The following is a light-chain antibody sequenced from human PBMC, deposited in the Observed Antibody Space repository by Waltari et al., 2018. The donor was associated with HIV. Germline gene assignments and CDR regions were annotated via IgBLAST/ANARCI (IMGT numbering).Light chain of an antibody. V-gene: IGLV1-47*01. CDR3: ASWDDSLGGRWV. J-gene: IGLJ3*02. Sequence: QSVLPQPPSTSGTPGQTVTISCSGTRPDIGTNYVYWYQQVPGTAPKLPIYRNIQRPSGVPARFSGSKSGTSASLAISGLRSEDEAHYHCASWDDSLGGRWVFGGGTKLTVL. CDR2: RNI. CDR1: RPDIGTNY.